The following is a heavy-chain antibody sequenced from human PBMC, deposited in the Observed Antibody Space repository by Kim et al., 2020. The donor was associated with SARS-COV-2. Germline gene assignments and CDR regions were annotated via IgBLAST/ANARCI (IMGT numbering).Heavy chain of an antibody. J-gene: IGHJ4*02. CDR3: ARDLSGRYYGPFDY. Sequence: GGSLRLSCAASGFTFSSYGMHWVRQAPGKGLEWVAVISYDGSNKYYADSVKGRFTISRDNSKNTLYLQMNSLRAEDTAVYYCARDLSGRYYGPFDYWGQGTLVTVSS. V-gene: IGHV3-33*05. D-gene: IGHD1-26*01. CDR2: ISYDGSNK. CDR1: GFTFSSYG.